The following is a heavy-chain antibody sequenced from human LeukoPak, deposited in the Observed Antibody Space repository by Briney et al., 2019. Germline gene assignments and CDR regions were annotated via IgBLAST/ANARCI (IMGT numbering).Heavy chain of an antibody. J-gene: IGHJ6*02. CDR2: IIPIFGTA. Sequence: ASVNVSCKASGGTFSSYAISWVRQAPGQGLEWMGGIIPIFGTANYAQKFQGRVTITADESTSTAYMVLSSLRSEDTAVYYCARVLSLGYVSTYGMDVWGQGTTVTVSS. D-gene: IGHD3-16*01. CDR1: GGTFSSYA. CDR3: ARVLSLGYVSTYGMDV. V-gene: IGHV1-69*13.